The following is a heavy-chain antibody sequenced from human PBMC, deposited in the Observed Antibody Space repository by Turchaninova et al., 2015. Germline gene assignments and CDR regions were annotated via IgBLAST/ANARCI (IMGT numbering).Heavy chain of an antibody. J-gene: IGHJ4*02. Sequence: EVQLVQSGAEGTKPGESMRISCKGSGYSFANYWLTWGRQMPGKGLELMGRIDPSDSYTSYSPSFQGHVTISADKSISTAYLQWDSLKASDTAMYYCARRSMNGVFDYWGPGTLVTVSS. D-gene: IGHD3-16*01. CDR2: IDPSDSYT. V-gene: IGHV5-10-1*03. CDR3: ARRSMNGVFDY. CDR1: GYSFANYW.